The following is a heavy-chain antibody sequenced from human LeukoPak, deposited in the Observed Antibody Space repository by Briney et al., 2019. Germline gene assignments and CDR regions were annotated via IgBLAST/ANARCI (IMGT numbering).Heavy chain of an antibody. D-gene: IGHD3-22*01. Sequence: GGSLRLSCTASGFTFGDYVMSWFRQAPGKGLEWVGFIRSKAYGGTTEYAASVKDRFTISRDDSKSIAYLQMNSLKTEDTAVYYCTRGGLYYDSSGYKVGDFDYWGQGTLVTVSS. CDR2: IRSKAYGGTT. J-gene: IGHJ4*02. CDR1: GFTFGDYV. CDR3: TRGGLYYDSSGYKVGDFDY. V-gene: IGHV3-49*03.